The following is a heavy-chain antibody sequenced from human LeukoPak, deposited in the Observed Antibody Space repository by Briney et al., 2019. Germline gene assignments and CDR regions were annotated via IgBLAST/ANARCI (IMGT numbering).Heavy chain of an antibody. CDR1: GITFSNYG. Sequence: GGSLRLSCAASGITFSNYGMSWVRQAPGKGLEWVSSITTSGAGTTCVDSVKGRFTISRDNSKNTLYPEMNSLRAEDTALYYCAKNFLGCGPFSWYFDFWGRGTLVTVSS. CDR2: ITTSGAGT. D-gene: IGHD3-3*01. CDR3: AKNFLGCGPFSWYFDF. V-gene: IGHV3-23*01. J-gene: IGHJ2*01.